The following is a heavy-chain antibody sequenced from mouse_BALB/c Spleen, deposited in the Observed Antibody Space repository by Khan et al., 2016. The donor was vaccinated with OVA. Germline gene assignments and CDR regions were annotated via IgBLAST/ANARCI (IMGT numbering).Heavy chain of an antibody. CDR3: ARRNYFGYTFAY. CDR2: ISPVSGDT. J-gene: IGHJ3*01. Sequence: QVQLQQSGAELARPGASVKLSCKASGYTFTDYYINWVKQRTGQGLEWIGEISPVSGDTYYNEKFKGKAILTADKSSSTAYMQLSSLTSEASAVYFCARRNYFGYTFAYWGQGTLVTVSA. D-gene: IGHD1-2*01. V-gene: IGHV1-77*01. CDR1: GYTFTDYY.